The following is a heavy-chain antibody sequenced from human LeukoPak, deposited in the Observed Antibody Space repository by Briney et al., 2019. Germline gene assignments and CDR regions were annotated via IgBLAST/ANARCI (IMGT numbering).Heavy chain of an antibody. Sequence: SETLSLTCTVSGGSISSYYWSWIRQPPGKGLEWIGYIYYSGSTNYNPSLKSRVTISVDTSMNQFSLRLSSVTAADTAVYYCARDDYGGNSSYYYGMDVWGQGTTVTVSS. CDR1: GGSISSYY. CDR3: ARDDYGGNSSYYYGMDV. CDR2: IYYSGST. D-gene: IGHD4-23*01. J-gene: IGHJ6*02. V-gene: IGHV4-59*01.